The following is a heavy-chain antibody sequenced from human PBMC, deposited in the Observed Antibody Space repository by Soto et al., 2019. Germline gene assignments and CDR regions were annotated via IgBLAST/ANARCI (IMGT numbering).Heavy chain of an antibody. CDR2: IIPIFGTA. CDR1: GGTFSSYA. J-gene: IGHJ1*01. Sequence: QVQLVQSGAEVKKPGSSVKVSCKASGGTFSSYAISWVRQAPGQGLEWMGGIIPIFGTANYAQKFQGRVTITADESTSTAYMELRSLRSEDTAVYYCARGPPEPGIAVAGTVEYFQHWGQGTLVTVSS. CDR3: ARGPPEPGIAVAGTVEYFQH. D-gene: IGHD6-19*01. V-gene: IGHV1-69*01.